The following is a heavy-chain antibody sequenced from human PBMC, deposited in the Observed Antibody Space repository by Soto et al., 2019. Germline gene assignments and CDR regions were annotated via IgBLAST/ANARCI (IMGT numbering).Heavy chain of an antibody. J-gene: IGHJ4*02. V-gene: IGHV1-69*04. D-gene: IGHD4-4*01. CDR3: ARDQAPPDDYSIY. CDR1: GGTFSSYT. Sequence: AASVKVSCKASGGTFSSYTISWVRQAPGQGLEWMGRIIPILGIANYAQKFQGRVTITADKSTSTAYMELSSLRSEDTAVYYCARDQAPPDDYSIYWGQGTLVTVSS. CDR2: IIPILGIA.